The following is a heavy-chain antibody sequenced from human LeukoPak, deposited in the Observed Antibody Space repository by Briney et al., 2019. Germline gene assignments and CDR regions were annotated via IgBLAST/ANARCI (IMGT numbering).Heavy chain of an antibody. CDR2: ISAYNGNT. J-gene: IGHJ6*02. D-gene: IGHD3-10*01. V-gene: IGHV1-18*01. CDR3: ARYRITMVRGVIKDYYGMDV. Sequence: ASVTVSCKASGYTFTSYGISWVRQAPGQGLEWMGWISAYNGNTNYAQKLQGRVTMTTDTSTSTAYMELRSLRSDDTAVYYCARYRITMVRGVIKDYYGMDVWGQGTTVTVSS. CDR1: GYTFTSYG.